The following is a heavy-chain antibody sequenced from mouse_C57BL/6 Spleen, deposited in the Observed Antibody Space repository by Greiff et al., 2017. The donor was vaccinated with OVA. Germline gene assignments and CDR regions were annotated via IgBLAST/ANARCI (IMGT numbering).Heavy chain of an antibody. CDR3: ARRVYDGYWYFDV. Sequence: EVQLQESGPELVKPGASVKIPCKASGYTFTDYNMDWVKQSHGKSLEWIGDINPNNGGTIYNQKFKGKATLTVDKSSSTAYMELRSLTSEDTAVYYCARRVYDGYWYFDVWGTGTTVTVSS. J-gene: IGHJ1*03. V-gene: IGHV1-18*01. D-gene: IGHD2-3*01. CDR1: GYTFTDYN. CDR2: INPNNGGT.